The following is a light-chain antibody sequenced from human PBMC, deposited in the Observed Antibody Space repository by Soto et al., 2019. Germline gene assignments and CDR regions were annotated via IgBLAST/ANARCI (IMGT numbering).Light chain of an antibody. J-gene: IGLJ3*02. CDR2: EVS. V-gene: IGLV2-18*02. Sequence: QSALTQPPSVSGSPGQSVTISCTGTSSDVGSYNRVSWYQQHPGTVPKLIIYEVSNRPSGVPDRFSGSKSGNTASLTISGLQAEDEADYYCSSYTGSNTCVFGGGTKLTVL. CDR1: SSDVGSYNR. CDR3: SSYTGSNTCV.